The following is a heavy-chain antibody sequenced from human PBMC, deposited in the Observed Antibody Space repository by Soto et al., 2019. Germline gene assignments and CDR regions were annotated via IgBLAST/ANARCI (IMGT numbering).Heavy chain of an antibody. D-gene: IGHD2-21*01. CDR3: SRSRSVGGATLDY. Sequence: QVQLVESGGGVVQPGRSLRLSCAASGFTFSSYAMHWVRQAPGKGLEWVAVISYDGSNKYYADSVKGRFTIYRDNSKNTLYLQMISLRADDTAVYYCSRSRSVGGATLDYWGQGTLVTVSS. CDR1: GFTFSSYA. J-gene: IGHJ4*02. V-gene: IGHV3-30-3*01. CDR2: ISYDGSNK.